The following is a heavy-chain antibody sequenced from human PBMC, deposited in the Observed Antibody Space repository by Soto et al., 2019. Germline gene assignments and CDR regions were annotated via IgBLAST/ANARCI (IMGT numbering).Heavy chain of an antibody. Sequence: SVKVSCKASGGTFSSYAISWVRQAPGQGLEWMGGIIPIFGTANYAQKFQGRVTITADESTSTAYMELSSLRSEDTAVYYCARGPAGGVTYYDILTGYYRSYNWFDPWGQGTLVTVSS. CDR2: IIPIFGTA. J-gene: IGHJ5*02. CDR1: GGTFSSYA. V-gene: IGHV1-69*13. CDR3: ARGPAGGVTYYDILTGYYRSYNWFDP. D-gene: IGHD3-9*01.